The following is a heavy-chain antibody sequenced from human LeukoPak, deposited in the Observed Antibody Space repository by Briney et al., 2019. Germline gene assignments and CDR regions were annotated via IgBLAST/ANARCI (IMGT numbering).Heavy chain of an antibody. CDR2: ISGAGSTT. CDR1: GFTFSGYG. Sequence: GGSLRLSCAASGFTFSGYGMSWVRHAPGKGLEWVSSISGAGSTTYYADSAKGRFTISTDNSKNTLYLQMNSLIAEDTAVYYCAKNGDRGAYCTGGSGYPYFDYYMDVWGKGTTVTI. V-gene: IGHV3-23*01. J-gene: IGHJ6*03. D-gene: IGHD2-15*01. CDR3: AKNGDRGAYCTGGSGYPYFDYYMDV.